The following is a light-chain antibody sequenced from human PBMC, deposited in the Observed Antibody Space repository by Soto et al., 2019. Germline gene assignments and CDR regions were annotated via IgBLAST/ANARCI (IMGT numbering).Light chain of an antibody. CDR1: QSVSSAF. J-gene: IGKJ2*01. CDR2: AAA. V-gene: IGKV3-20*01. Sequence: FVLTQSPGTLSLSPGERATLSCRASQSVSSAFFAWYQQKPGQPLRLLIYAAASRATGIPDRFSGSGSATDFTLTISRLEPEDFAVYYCQQYGDSPPTFGRGTKVEIK. CDR3: QQYGDSPPT.